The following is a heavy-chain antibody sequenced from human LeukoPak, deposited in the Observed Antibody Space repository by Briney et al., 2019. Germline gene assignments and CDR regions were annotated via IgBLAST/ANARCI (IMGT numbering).Heavy chain of an antibody. J-gene: IGHJ3*02. CDR1: GGSIRSSYYY. V-gene: IGHV4-39*07. CDR2: IYDSGST. D-gene: IGHD1-14*01. Sequence: SETLSLTCTVSGGSIRSSYYYWGWIRQPPGKGLEWIGSIYDSGSTYYNPSLKSRVTISVDRSKNQFSLKLSSVTAADTAVYYCARGAGLFDIWGQGTMVTVSS. CDR3: ARGAGLFDI.